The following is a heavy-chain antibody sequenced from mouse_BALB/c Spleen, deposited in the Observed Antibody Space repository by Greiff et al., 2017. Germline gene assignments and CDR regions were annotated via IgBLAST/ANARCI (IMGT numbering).Heavy chain of an antibody. Sequence: EVQLQQSGPELVKPGASVKISCKASGYTFTDYNMHWVKQSHGKSLEWIGYIYPYNGGTGYNQKFKSKATLTVDNSSSTAYMELRSLTSEDSAVYYCARTQGGGSWFAYWGQGTLVTVSA. J-gene: IGHJ3*01. CDR2: IYPYNGGT. CDR1: GYTFTDYN. V-gene: IGHV1S29*02. CDR3: ARTQGGGSWFAY.